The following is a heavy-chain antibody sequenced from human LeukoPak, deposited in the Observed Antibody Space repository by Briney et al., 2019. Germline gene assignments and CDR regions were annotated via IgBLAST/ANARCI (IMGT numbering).Heavy chain of an antibody. V-gene: IGHV4-59*01. Sequence: SETLSLTCTVSGGSISSYYWSWIRQPPGKGLKWIGYIYYSGSTNYNPSLKSRVTISVDTSKNQFSLKLSSVTAADTAVYYCARERYGSGSYYTDYWGQGTLVTVSS. CDR2: IYYSGST. J-gene: IGHJ4*02. CDR1: GGSISSYY. D-gene: IGHD3-10*01. CDR3: ARERYGSGSYYTDY.